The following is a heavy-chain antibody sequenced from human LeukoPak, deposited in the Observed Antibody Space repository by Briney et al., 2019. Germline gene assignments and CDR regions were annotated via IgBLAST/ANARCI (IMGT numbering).Heavy chain of an antibody. CDR1: GGSISSSSYY. CDR2: IYYSGST. V-gene: IGHV4-39*01. Sequence: SETLSLTCTVSGGSISSSSYYWGWIRQPPGKGLEWIGSIYYSGSTYYNPSLKSRVTISVDTSKNQFSLKLSSVTAADTAVYYCARPKSLSGSGGYFDYWGQGTLVTVSS. D-gene: IGHD1-26*01. CDR3: ARPKSLSGSGGYFDY. J-gene: IGHJ4*02.